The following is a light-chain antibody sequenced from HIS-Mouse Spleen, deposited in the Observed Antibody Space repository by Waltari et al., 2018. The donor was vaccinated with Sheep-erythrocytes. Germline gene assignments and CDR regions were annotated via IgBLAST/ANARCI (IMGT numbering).Light chain of an antibody. CDR2: EDS. Sequence: SYELTQPPSVSVSPGQTARITCSGDALPKKYAYWYQQKSGQAPVLVIYEDSKRPSGIPERFSGSSAGTMATLTISGAQVEYEADYYCYSTDSSGNRVFGGGTKLTVL. J-gene: IGLJ3*02. V-gene: IGLV3-10*01. CDR3: YSTDSSGNRV. CDR1: ALPKKY.